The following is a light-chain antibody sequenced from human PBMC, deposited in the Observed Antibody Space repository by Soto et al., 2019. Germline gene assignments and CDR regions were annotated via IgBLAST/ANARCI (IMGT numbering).Light chain of an antibody. Sequence: IQMNQSPSSLSASVGDRVSITCRASHGIRNDLGWYQQKPGEAPRRLIYSASNLQSGVPSRFSGSGSGTEFILTIGSLQPEDAASYYCLQHNTYPWTFGQGTKVEIK. CDR1: HGIRND. V-gene: IGKV1-17*01. CDR3: LQHNTYPWT. J-gene: IGKJ1*01. CDR2: SAS.